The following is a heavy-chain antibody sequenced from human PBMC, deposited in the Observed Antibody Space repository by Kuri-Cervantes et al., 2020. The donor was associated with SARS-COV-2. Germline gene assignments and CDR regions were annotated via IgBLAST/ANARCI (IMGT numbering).Heavy chain of an antibody. Sequence: SETLSLTCTVSGYSISSGYYWGWIRQPPGKGLEWIGSIYYSGSTYYNPSLKSRVTISVDTSKNQFSLKLSSVTPEDTAVYYCARDPETSWYFDLWGRGTLVTVSS. D-gene: IGHD1-7*01. CDR1: GYSISSGYY. CDR2: IYYSGST. V-gene: IGHV4-38-2*02. CDR3: ARDPETSWYFDL. J-gene: IGHJ2*01.